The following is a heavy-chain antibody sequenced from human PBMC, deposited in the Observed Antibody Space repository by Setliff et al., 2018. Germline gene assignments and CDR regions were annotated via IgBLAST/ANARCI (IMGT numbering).Heavy chain of an antibody. CDR1: GYTFTSYG. V-gene: IGHV1-18*01. Sequence: GASVKVSCKASGYTFTSYGFSWVRQAPGQGLEWMGWISVYNGIANYAQKFQGRVTITADESTSTAYMELSSLRSEDTAVYYCARDLREMATILNWFDPWGQGTLVTVSS. J-gene: IGHJ5*02. CDR2: ISVYNGIA. D-gene: IGHD5-12*01. CDR3: ARDLREMATILNWFDP.